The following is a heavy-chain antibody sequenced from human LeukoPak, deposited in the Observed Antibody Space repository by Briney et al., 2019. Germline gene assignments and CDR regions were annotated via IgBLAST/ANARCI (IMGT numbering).Heavy chain of an antibody. CDR3: ARTHYGDYYYFDY. CDR1: GYRFTNYW. J-gene: IGHJ4*02. D-gene: IGHD4-17*01. CDR2: IYPGDSDT. Sequence: PGESLKISCKGSGYRFTNYWIAWVRQVPGKGLDWMGIIYPGDSDTRYSPSFQGQVTISADKSISTAYLQWSSLKASDTAMYYCARTHYGDYYYFDYWGQGTLVTVAS. V-gene: IGHV5-51*01.